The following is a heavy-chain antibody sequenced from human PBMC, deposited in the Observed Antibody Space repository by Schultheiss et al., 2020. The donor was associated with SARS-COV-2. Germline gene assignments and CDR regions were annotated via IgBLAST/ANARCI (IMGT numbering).Heavy chain of an antibody. CDR1: GYTFTSYA. Sequence: ASVKVSCKASGYTFTSYAMHWVRQAPGQRLEWMGWINAGNGNTKYSQKFQGRVTITRDTSASTAYMELSSLRSEDTAVYYCARDPSLYYDFWSAYYYEGYFDYWGQGTLVTVSS. CDR2: INAGNGNT. V-gene: IGHV1-3*01. D-gene: IGHD3-3*01. CDR3: ARDPSLYYDFWSAYYYEGYFDY. J-gene: IGHJ4*02.